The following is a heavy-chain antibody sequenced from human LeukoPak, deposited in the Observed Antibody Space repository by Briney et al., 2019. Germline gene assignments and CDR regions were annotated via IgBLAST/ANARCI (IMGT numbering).Heavy chain of an antibody. V-gene: IGHV1-2*02. Sequence: GASVKVSCKASGYTFTGYYMHWVRQAPGQGLEWMGWINPNSGGTNYAQRFQGRVTMTRDTSISTAYMELSRLRSDDTAVYYCARDLPRIAAAVRWFDPWGQGTLVTVSS. CDR1: GYTFTGYY. J-gene: IGHJ5*02. D-gene: IGHD6-13*01. CDR3: ARDLPRIAAAVRWFDP. CDR2: INPNSGGT.